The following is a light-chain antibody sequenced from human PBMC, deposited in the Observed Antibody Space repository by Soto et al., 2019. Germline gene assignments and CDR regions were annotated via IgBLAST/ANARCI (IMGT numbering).Light chain of an antibody. CDR3: QQRNSWPRT. Sequence: EIVLPQSPATLSLSPGERATLSCRASQSVSSYLAWYQQKPGQAPMLLIYDASNRATGIPARFSGSGSGTDFTLTISILQPEDFAVYYCQQRNSWPRTFGQGTKVEIK. J-gene: IGKJ1*01. V-gene: IGKV3-11*01. CDR2: DAS. CDR1: QSVSSY.